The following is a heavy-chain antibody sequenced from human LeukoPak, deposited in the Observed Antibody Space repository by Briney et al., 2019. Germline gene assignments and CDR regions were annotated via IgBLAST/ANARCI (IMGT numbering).Heavy chain of an antibody. CDR3: AGEAPGDEAFDI. D-gene: IGHD7-27*01. V-gene: IGHV3-21*01. CDR2: MSANSFSI. Sequence: GGSLRLSCEASGFTFSICSMNWVRQAPGKGLEWVSSMSANSFSIHYGESVKGRFTISRDNAKNSLHLQMNSLRVEDTGIYYCAGEAPGDEAFDIWGQGTMVTVSS. CDR1: GFTFSICS. J-gene: IGHJ3*02.